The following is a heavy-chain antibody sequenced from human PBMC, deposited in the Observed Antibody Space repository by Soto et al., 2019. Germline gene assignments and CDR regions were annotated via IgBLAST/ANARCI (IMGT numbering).Heavy chain of an antibody. CDR2: LWYDGSRT. Sequence: QVQLVESGGGVVQPGRSLRLSCAASGFSFSTYGMHWVRQAPGKGLEWVTVLWYDGSRTYYADSVKGRFTITRDTSQNMLFLQMNSLGDEDTSVYYCAIGRPAAVSTLPYLDSWGQGTLVTVSS. J-gene: IGHJ4*02. CDR3: AIGRPAAVSTLPYLDS. CDR1: GFSFSTYG. D-gene: IGHD3-16*01. V-gene: IGHV3-33*03.